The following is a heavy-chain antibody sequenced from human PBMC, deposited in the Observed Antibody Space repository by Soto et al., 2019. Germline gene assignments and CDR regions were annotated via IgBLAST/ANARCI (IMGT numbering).Heavy chain of an antibody. Sequence: EVQLVESGGGLVKPGGSLRLSCAASGFTFSSYSMNWVRQAPGKGLEWVSSISSSSSYIYYADSVKGRFTISRDNAKNSLYLQMNSLRAEDTAVYYCARDLHRDGPRIAASTGYWGQGTLVTVSS. J-gene: IGHJ4*02. D-gene: IGHD6-13*01. CDR2: ISSSSSYI. CDR3: ARDLHRDGPRIAASTGY. CDR1: GFTFSSYS. V-gene: IGHV3-21*01.